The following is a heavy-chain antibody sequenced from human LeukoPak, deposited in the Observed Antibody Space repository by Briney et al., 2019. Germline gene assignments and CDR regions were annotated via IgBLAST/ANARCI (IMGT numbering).Heavy chain of an antibody. J-gene: IGHJ5*02. V-gene: IGHV1-46*01. Sequence: GASVKVSCKVSGDTFTKYFMHWVRQAPGQGLEWMGIINPSGGSTSYAQKFQGRVTMTRDTSTSTVYMELSSLGSEDTAVYYCARDSSVDWFDPWGQGTLVTVSS. CDR2: INPSGGST. CDR1: GDTFTKYF. CDR3: ARDSSVDWFDP.